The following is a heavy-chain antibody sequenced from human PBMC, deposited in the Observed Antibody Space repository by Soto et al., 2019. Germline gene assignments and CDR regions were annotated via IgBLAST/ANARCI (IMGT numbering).Heavy chain of an antibody. CDR3: AKDEVSRKYYGPSVDV. J-gene: IGHJ6*02. D-gene: IGHD4-17*01. Sequence: QVQLVESGGGLVQPGRSLRLSCVVSGFTFSNYGMHWVRQAPGKGLEWVADIWYDGSGQRYAGSVQGRFTISRDNSKNTLSRQINSLRVEDTAVYYCAKDEVSRKYYGPSVDVWGQGTTVTVSS. CDR2: IWYDGSGQ. CDR1: GFTFSNYG. V-gene: IGHV3-33*03.